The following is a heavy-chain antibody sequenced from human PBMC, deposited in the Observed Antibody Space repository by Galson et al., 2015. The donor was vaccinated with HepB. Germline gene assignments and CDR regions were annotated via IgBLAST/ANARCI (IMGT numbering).Heavy chain of an antibody. V-gene: IGHV3-30*02. CDR2: IRYDGSNK. Sequence: SLRLSCAASGFTFSSYGMHWVRQAPGKGLEWVAFIRYDGSNKYYADSVKGRFTISRDNSKNTLYLQMNSLRAEDTAVYYCATHGAVAGTGPFDYWGQGTLVTVSS. D-gene: IGHD6-19*01. CDR1: GFTFSSYG. J-gene: IGHJ4*02. CDR3: ATHGAVAGTGPFDY.